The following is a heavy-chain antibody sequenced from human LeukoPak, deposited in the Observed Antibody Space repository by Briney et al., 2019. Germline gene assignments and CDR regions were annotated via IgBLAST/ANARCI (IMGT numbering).Heavy chain of an antibody. V-gene: IGHV3-23*01. CDR3: AKDSPQTSSQIYYFDY. CDR2: ISGSGGST. J-gene: IGHJ4*02. CDR1: GFTFSSYA. Sequence: PGGSLRLSCAASGFTFSSYAMSWVRQAPGKGLEWVSAISGSGGSTYYADSVKRRFTISRDNSKNTLYLQMNSLRAEDTAVYYCAKDSPQTSSQIYYFDYWGQGTLVTVSS. D-gene: IGHD6-13*01.